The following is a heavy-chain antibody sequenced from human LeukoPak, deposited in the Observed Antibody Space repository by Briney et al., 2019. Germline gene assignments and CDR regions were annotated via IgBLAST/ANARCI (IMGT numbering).Heavy chain of an antibody. CDR1: GFTFSSYS. CDR3: AGRTVVTHYYYYGMDV. V-gene: IGHV3-48*04. Sequence: GGSLRLSCAASGFTFSSYSMNWVRQAPGKGLEWVSYISSSSSTIYYADSVKGRFTISRDNAKNSLYLQMNSLRAEDTAVYYCAGRTVVTHYYYYGMDVWGQGTTVTVSS. J-gene: IGHJ6*02. CDR2: ISSSSSTI. D-gene: IGHD4-23*01.